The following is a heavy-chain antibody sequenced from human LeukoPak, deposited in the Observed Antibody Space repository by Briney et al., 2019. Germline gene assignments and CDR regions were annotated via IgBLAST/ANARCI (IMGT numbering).Heavy chain of an antibody. CDR2: IKQDGSEK. J-gene: IGHJ6*03. D-gene: IGHD6-6*01. CDR3: ARGVAARPDYYYYYMDV. V-gene: IGHV3-7*01. Sequence: GGSLRLSCAASGFTFSSYWMSWVRQAPGKGLEWVANIKQDGSEKYYVDSVKGRFTISRDNAKNSLYLQMNSLRAEDTAVYYCARGVAARPDYYYYYMDVWGKGTTVTVSS. CDR1: GFTFSSYW.